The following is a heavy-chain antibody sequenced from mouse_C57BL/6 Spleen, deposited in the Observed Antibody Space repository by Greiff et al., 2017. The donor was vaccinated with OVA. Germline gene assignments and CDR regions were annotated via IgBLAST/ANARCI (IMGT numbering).Heavy chain of an antibody. Sequence: VQLQQSVAELVRPGASVKLSCTASGFNIKNTYMHWVKQRPEQGLERIGRIDPANGNTKYAPKFPGKATITADTSSNTAYLQRSSLTSEDTAIYYCARGDYGNPYYAMDYWGQGTSVTVSS. J-gene: IGHJ4*01. CDR2: IDPANGNT. CDR1: GFNIKNTY. CDR3: ARGDYGNPYYAMDY. D-gene: IGHD2-1*01. V-gene: IGHV14-3*01.